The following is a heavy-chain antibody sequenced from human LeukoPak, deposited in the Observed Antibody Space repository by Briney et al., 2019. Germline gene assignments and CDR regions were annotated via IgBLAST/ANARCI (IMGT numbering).Heavy chain of an antibody. Sequence: GGSLRLSCAASGFTFSDYAMSWVRQAPGKGLEWVSGISGSDGTTYYADSVKGRFTISRDNSKNTLYLQMNGLRAEDTAVYYCAKDSAKKYDDYWGQGTLVTVSS. CDR1: GFTFSDYA. J-gene: IGHJ4*02. CDR2: ISGSDGTT. CDR3: AKDSAKKYDDY. D-gene: IGHD2/OR15-2a*01. V-gene: IGHV3-23*01.